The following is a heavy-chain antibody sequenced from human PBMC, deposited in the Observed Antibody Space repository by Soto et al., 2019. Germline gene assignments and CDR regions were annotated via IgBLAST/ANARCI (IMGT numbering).Heavy chain of an antibody. D-gene: IGHD3-3*01. J-gene: IGHJ4*01. V-gene: IGHV4-38-2*01. Sequence: SETLSLTCAVSGYTISSDYSWGWIQQPLGQGMEWLGSIYRSGSTYYNASLKSRVTISVDTSNNQFSLKRSSVTAADTAVYYCSRGGDCCSGYNGAFDYWGHGTLVTVSS. CDR1: GYTISSDYS. CDR2: IYRSGST. CDR3: SRGGDCCSGYNGAFDY.